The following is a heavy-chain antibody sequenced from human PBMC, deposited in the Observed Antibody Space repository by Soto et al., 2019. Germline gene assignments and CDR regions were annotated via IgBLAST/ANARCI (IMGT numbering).Heavy chain of an antibody. Sequence: VSVKVSCKASGYIFPRYYMHWVRQAPGQGLEWMGIINPSGGSTSYAQKFQGRVTMTRDTSTTTVYVELSSLGSEDTAVYYCAREFVEVPSALYYFDYWGQGTLVTVSS. CDR2: INPSGGST. J-gene: IGHJ4*02. CDR1: GYIFPRYY. D-gene: IGHD2-2*01. CDR3: AREFVEVPSALYYFDY. V-gene: IGHV1-46*01.